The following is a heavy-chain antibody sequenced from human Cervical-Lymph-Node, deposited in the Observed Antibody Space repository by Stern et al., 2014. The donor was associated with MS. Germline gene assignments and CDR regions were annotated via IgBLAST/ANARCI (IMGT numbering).Heavy chain of an antibody. CDR1: GYKFTNYY. V-gene: IGHV1-46*01. CDR2: INPSGDST. CDR3: ASGRLGY. Sequence: QVQLVQSGAEVKKPGASVKISCKAPGYKFTNYYIHWMRQAPGQGPEWMGMINPSGDSTTYAQKFQGRVTMTRDTSTSTVYMELSRLRYEDAAVYYCASGRLGYWGQGTQVTVSS. J-gene: IGHJ4*02.